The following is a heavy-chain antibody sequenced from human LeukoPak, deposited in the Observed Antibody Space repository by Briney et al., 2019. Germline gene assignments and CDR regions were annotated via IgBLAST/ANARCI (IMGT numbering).Heavy chain of an antibody. D-gene: IGHD4-17*01. CDR2: IFHSGST. J-gene: IGHJ5*02. CDR3: ARADYGDYSWFDP. V-gene: IGHV4-59*01. Sequence: SETLSLTCTVSGGSISSYYWNWIRQPPGKGLQWIAYIFHSGSTNCNPSLKSRVTISVDTSKNQFSLKLRSVTAADTAVCYCARADYGDYSWFDPWGQGTLVTVSS. CDR1: GGSISSYY.